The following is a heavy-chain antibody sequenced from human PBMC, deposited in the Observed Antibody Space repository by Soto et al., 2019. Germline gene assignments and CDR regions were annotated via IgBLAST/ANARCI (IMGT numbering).Heavy chain of an antibody. D-gene: IGHD3-22*01. CDR1: GFTFSSYS. J-gene: IGHJ4*02. CDR2: ISSSSSYI. Sequence: GGSLRLSCAASGFTFSSYSMNWVRQAPGKGLEWVSSISSSSSYIYYADSVKGQFTISRDNAKNSLYLQMNSLRAEDAAVYYCARDLLGGDSSGYYGPSFDYWGQGTLVTVSS. CDR3: ARDLLGGDSSGYYGPSFDY. V-gene: IGHV3-21*01.